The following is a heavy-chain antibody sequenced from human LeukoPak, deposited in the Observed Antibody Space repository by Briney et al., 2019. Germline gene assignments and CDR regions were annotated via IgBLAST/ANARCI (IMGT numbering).Heavy chain of an antibody. CDR1: GGSISSYY. J-gene: IGHJ4*02. Sequence: PSETLSLTCTVSGGSISSYYWSWIRQPAGKGLEWIGRIYTSGSTNYNPSLKSRLTMSVDTSKNQFSLNLSSVTAADTAVYYCARDVGGYSSSWFDYWGQGTLVTVSS. V-gene: IGHV4-4*07. D-gene: IGHD6-13*01. CDR3: ARDVGGYSSSWFDY. CDR2: IYTSGST.